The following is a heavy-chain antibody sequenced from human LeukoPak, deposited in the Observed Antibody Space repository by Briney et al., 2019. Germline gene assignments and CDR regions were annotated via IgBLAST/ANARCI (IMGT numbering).Heavy chain of an antibody. J-gene: IGHJ5*02. D-gene: IGHD3-16*01. CDR1: GGSFSGYY. CDR2: ISHRGST. Sequence: SETLSLTCAVYGGSFSGYYWNWIRQPPGKGLEWIGEISHRGSTNYNPSLKSRVTISVDTSRSQFPLKLSSVTAADTAVYYCARGAEDYVWGSYPNWFDPWGQGTLVTVSS. V-gene: IGHV4-34*01. CDR3: ARGAEDYVWGSYPNWFDP.